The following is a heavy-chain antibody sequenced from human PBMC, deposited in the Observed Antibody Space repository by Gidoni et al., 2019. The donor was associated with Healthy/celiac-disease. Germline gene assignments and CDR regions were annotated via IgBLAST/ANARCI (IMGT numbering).Heavy chain of an antibody. Sequence: EVPLVESGGGLVQPGGSLRPSCAASGFTFSSYSMNWVRQAPGKGLEWVSYISSSSSTIYYADSVKGRFTISRDNAKNSLYLQMNSLRAEDTAVYYCARDDSPFDYWGQGTLVTVSS. J-gene: IGHJ4*02. CDR1: GFTFSSYS. V-gene: IGHV3-48*04. CDR2: ISSSSSTI. CDR3: ARDDSPFDY. D-gene: IGHD5-18*01.